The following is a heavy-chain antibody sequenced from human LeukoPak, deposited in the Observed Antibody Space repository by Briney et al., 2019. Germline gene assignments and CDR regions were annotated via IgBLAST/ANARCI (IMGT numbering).Heavy chain of an antibody. CDR1: RGSISSSSYY. CDR3: TIVTFNFDY. J-gene: IGHJ4*02. CDR2: IYYSGSSGTT. V-gene: IGHV4-39*02. D-gene: IGHD3-3*02. Sequence: SETLSLTCTVSRGSISSSSYYWGWIRQPPGKGLEWIGSIYYSGSSGTTYYNPSLKSRVTISVDTSKNHFSLKLTSVTAADTAVYYCTIVTFNFDYWGQGTLVTVSS.